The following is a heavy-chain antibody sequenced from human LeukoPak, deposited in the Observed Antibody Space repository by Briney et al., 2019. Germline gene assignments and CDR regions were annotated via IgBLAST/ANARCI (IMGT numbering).Heavy chain of an antibody. Sequence: GGSLRLSCAASGFTFSNYWMSWVRQAPGKGLEWVANIKQDGSEKYYVDSVKGRFTISRDNAKNSLYLQMNSLRAEDTAVYYFARVVNRFSLFPDWGQGTLVTVSS. CDR2: IKQDGSEK. J-gene: IGHJ4*02. D-gene: IGHD2-21*01. V-gene: IGHV3-7*01. CDR3: ARVVNRFSLFPD. CDR1: GFTFSNYW.